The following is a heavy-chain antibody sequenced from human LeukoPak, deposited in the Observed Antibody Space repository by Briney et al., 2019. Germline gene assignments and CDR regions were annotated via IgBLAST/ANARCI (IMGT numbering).Heavy chain of an antibody. J-gene: IGHJ4*02. CDR1: GFTFSSYE. CDR3: ARGPPPTVTTRHWIDY. CDR2: ISSSGSTI. D-gene: IGHD4-17*01. Sequence: GGSLRPSCAASGFTFSSYEMNWVRQAPGKGLEWVSYISSSGSTIYYADSVKGRFTISRDNAKNSLYLQMNSLRAEDTAVYYCARGPPPTVTTRHWIDYWGQGTLVTVSS. V-gene: IGHV3-48*03.